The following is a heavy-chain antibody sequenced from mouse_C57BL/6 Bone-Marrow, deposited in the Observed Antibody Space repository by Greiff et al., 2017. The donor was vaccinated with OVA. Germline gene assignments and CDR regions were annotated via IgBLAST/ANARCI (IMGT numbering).Heavy chain of an antibody. CDR1: GYSFTGYY. CDR2: IYPYNGVS. D-gene: IGHD1-2*01. Sequence: VQLKESGPELVKPGASVKISCKASGYSFTGYYMHWVKQSHGNILDWIGYIYPYNGVSSYNQKFKGKATLTVDKSSSTAYMELRSLTSEDSAVYYCARRRYYGPYAMDYWGQGTSVTVSS. V-gene: IGHV1-31*01. J-gene: IGHJ4*01. CDR3: ARRRYYGPYAMDY.